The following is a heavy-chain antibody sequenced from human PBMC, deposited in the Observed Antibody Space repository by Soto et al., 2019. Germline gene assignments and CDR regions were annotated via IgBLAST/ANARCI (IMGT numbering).Heavy chain of an antibody. Sequence: GXSLRLSCAASGFTFSSYGIHWVRQAPGKGLEWVAVIWYDGSNKYYADSVKGRFTISRDNSKSTLYLQMNSLRAEDTAVYYCARDLDSSGRNYYFDYWGQGTLVTVSS. J-gene: IGHJ4*01. CDR3: ARDLDSSGRNYYFDY. CDR2: IWYDGSNK. CDR1: GFTFSSYG. V-gene: IGHV3-33*01. D-gene: IGHD6-19*01.